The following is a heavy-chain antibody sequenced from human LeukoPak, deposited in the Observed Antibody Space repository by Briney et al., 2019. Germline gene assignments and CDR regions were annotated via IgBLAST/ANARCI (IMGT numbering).Heavy chain of an antibody. V-gene: IGHV1-58*02. CDR2: IVVGSGNT. CDR1: GFTFTSSA. CDR3: ARARGYSYSSPFDY. D-gene: IGHD5-18*01. J-gene: IGHJ4*02. Sequence: ASVKVSCKASGFTFTSSAMQWVRQARGQRLEWIGWIVVGSGNTNYAQKFQERVTITRDMSTSTAYMELSSLRSEDTAVYYCARARGYSYSSPFDYWGQGTLVTVSS.